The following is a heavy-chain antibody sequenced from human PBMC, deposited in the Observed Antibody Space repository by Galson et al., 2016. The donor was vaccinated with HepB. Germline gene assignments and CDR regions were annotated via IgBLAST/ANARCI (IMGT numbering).Heavy chain of an antibody. V-gene: IGHV2-70*11. CDR1: GFSLRTSGMC. Sequence: PALVTPTQTLTLICTFSGFSLRTSGMCVSWIRQPPGKALEWLARIDWDDDKYYSTSLNTRLTISKDTSKNQVVLTMTNMDPVDTATYYCARTKNWGRGNYFDYWGQGTLVTVSS. CDR3: ARTKNWGRGNYFDY. CDR2: IDWDDDK. D-gene: IGHD7-27*01. J-gene: IGHJ4*02.